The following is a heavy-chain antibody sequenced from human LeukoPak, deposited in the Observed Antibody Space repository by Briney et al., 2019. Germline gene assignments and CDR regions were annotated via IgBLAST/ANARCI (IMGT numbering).Heavy chain of an antibody. J-gene: IGHJ4*02. V-gene: IGHV3-66*01. CDR2: IYSGGST. Sequence: GGSLRLSCAASGFTFSSYWMSWVRQAPGKGLEWVSVIYSGGSTYYADSVKGRFTISRDNSKNTLYLQMNSLRAEDTAVYYCARVSGPPGGYFDYWGQGTLVTVSS. CDR3: ARVSGPPGGYFDY. D-gene: IGHD2-8*02. CDR1: GFTFSSYW.